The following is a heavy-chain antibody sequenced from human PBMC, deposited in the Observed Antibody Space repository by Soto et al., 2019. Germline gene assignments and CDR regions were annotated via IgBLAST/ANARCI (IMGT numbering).Heavy chain of an antibody. CDR3: ARASSVGDQGGGDY. Sequence: QVQLVQSGAEVKKPGASVKVSCKASGYTFTSYAMHWVRQAPGQRLEWMGWINAGNGNTKYSQKFQGRVTITRDTSASTAYMELSSLRSEDTAVYYCARASSVGDQGGGDYWGQGTLVTVSS. J-gene: IGHJ4*02. CDR2: INAGNGNT. V-gene: IGHV1-3*01. D-gene: IGHD3-16*01. CDR1: GYTFTSYA.